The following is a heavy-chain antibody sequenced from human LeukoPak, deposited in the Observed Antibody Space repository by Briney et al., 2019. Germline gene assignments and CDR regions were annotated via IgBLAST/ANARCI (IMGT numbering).Heavy chain of an antibody. CDR1: GGTFSSYA. CDR2: IIPIFGTA. Sequence: SVKVSCKASGGTFSSYAISWVRQAPGQGLEWMGGIIPIFGTANYAQKFQGRVTITADESTSTAYMELSSLRSEDTAVYYCAGDDISNGVMDAFDFWGQGTMVTVSS. D-gene: IGHD4-11*01. V-gene: IGHV1-69*13. CDR3: AGDDISNGVMDAFDF. J-gene: IGHJ3*01.